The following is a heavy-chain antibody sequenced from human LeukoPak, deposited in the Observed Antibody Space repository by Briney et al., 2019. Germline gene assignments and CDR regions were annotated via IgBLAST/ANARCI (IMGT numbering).Heavy chain of an antibody. CDR1: GFTFDDYA. Sequence: GRSLRLSCAASGFTFDDYAMHWVRQAPGKGLEWVSGISWNSGSIGYADSVKGRFTISRDNAKNSLYLQMNGLRAEDTALYYCAKDMMPHYYDSSGYSYWGQGTLVTVSS. D-gene: IGHD3-22*01. CDR3: AKDMMPHYYDSSGYSY. CDR2: ISWNSGSI. V-gene: IGHV3-9*01. J-gene: IGHJ4*02.